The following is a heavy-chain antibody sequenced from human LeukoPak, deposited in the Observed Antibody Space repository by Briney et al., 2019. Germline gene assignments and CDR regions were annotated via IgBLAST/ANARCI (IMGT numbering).Heavy chain of an antibody. J-gene: IGHJ3*02. D-gene: IGHD6-6*01. V-gene: IGHV3-30-3*01. Sequence: QPGGSLRLSCAASGFIFSDYAIHWVRQAPGKGLEWVGVVRNDGGDKYYADSVKGRFTVSRDNSKSTLYLQMSSLRPEDTAVYYCARETERQLLSNPFHIWGQGTMVTVSS. CDR3: ARETERQLLSNPFHI. CDR2: VRNDGGDK. CDR1: GFIFSDYA.